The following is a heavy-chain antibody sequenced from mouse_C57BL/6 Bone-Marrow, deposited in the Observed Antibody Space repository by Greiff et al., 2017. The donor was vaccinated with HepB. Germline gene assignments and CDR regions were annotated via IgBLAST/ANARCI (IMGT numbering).Heavy chain of an antibody. Sequence: DVQLVESEGGLVQPGSSMKLSCTASGFTFSDYYMAWVRQVPEKGLEWVANINYDGSSTYYLDSLKSRFIISRDNAKNILYLQMSSLKSEDTATYYCARDSPVTAVVYWYFDVWGTGTTVTVTS. J-gene: IGHJ1*03. CDR3: ARDSPVTAVVYWYFDV. CDR2: INYDGSST. D-gene: IGHD1-1*01. CDR1: GFTFSDYY. V-gene: IGHV5-16*01.